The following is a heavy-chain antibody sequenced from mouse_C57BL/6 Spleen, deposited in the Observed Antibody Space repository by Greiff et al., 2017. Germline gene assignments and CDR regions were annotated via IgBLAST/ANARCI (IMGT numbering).Heavy chain of an antibody. D-gene: IGHD2-10*02. J-gene: IGHJ4*01. CDR2: IHPNSGST. CDR3: AYGNYYAMDY. Sequence: VQLQQSGAELVKPGASLKLSCKASGYTFTSYWMHWVKQSPGQGLEWIGMIHPNSGSTNYNETFKSKATLTVDKSSSTAYMQLSSLTSEDSAVYYCAYGNYYAMDYWGQGTSVTVSS. CDR1: GYTFTSYW. V-gene: IGHV1-64*01.